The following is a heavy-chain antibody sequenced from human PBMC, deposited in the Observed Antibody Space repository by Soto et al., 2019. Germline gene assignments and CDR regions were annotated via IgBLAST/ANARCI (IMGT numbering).Heavy chain of an antibody. D-gene: IGHD2-2*02. Sequence: SETLSLTCTVSGGSISSGGYYWSWIRQHPGKGLEWIGYIYYSGSTYYNPSLKSRVTISVDTSKNQFSLKLSSVTVADTAVYYWATIYPAYKNWFDPWGQGTLVTVSS. CDR2: IYYSGST. CDR3: ATIYPAYKNWFDP. V-gene: IGHV4-31*03. J-gene: IGHJ5*02. CDR1: GGSISSGGYY.